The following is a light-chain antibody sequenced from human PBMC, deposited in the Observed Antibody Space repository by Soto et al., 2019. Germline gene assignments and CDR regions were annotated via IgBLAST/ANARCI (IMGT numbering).Light chain of an antibody. CDR2: RNN. J-gene: IGLJ2*01. Sequence: QPVLTQPPSASGTPGQRVTISCSGSSSNIGSNYVYWYQQLPGTTPKLLLYRNNQRPSGVPDRVSGSKSGTSASLAISGLRSEDEADYYCAAWDDSLSGPVLFGGGTKLTVL. CDR3: AAWDDSLSGPVL. CDR1: SSNIGSNY. V-gene: IGLV1-47*01.